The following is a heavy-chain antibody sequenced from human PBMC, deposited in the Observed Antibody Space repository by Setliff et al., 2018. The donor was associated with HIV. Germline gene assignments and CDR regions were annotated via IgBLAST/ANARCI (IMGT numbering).Heavy chain of an antibody. V-gene: IGHV4-38-2*01. CDR2: FYHSGRT. J-gene: IGHJ5*02. CDR3: SRSYCGGDCSLVVDTNWFDP. Sequence: SETLSLTCAVSGYSISSGYYWGWIRQPPGKGLEWIGSFYHSGRTYYNPSLKSRVTISVDTSKNQFSLRLSSVTAADTAVYYCSRSYCGGDCSLVVDTNWFDPWGQGTLV. D-gene: IGHD2-21*01. CDR1: GYSISSGYY.